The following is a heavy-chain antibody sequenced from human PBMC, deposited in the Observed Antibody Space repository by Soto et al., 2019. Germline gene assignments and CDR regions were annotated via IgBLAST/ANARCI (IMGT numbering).Heavy chain of an antibody. CDR1: VGSTSSSNG. V-gene: IGHV4-4*02. J-gene: IGHJ4*02. CDR3: AGAVGSTVCLGY. Sequence: SETLSLNCTVSVGSTSSSNGWSCVRQQPGKGLEWIGEIYCSISTNYNQSLRSRVTISVDKSKNKFFLKLRSVTAAATAASYLAGAVGSTVCLGYWGQGTLVTVSS. CDR2: IYCSIST. D-gene: IGHD2-2*01.